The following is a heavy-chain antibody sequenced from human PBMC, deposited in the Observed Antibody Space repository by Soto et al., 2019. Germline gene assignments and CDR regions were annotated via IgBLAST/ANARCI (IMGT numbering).Heavy chain of an antibody. CDR3: ARDGQYRHQAIITEYFGMDV. CDR1: GVTFSNAA. CDR2: IIPIFGGA. Sequence: VQVVQSEAEAKKPGSSVKLSCEVSGVTFSNAAFSWVRQAPGQGLEWMGGIIPIFGGAKYAQKFHGRVEITADEMTNIIYKEVTSLKIDDTAVYFSARDGQYRHQAIITEYFGMDVWGQGTTVTVS. J-gene: IGHJ6*02. D-gene: IGHD2-2*02. V-gene: IGHV1-69*01.